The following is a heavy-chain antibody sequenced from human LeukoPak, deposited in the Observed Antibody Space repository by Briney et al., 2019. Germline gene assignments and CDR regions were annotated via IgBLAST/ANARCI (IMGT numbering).Heavy chain of an antibody. V-gene: IGHV3-33*01. J-gene: IGHJ4*02. Sequence: PGGSLRLSCAASGFTFRTYDMHWVRHAPAKGLECVAVIWNDGSNKYYADSVKGRFTISRDNSKNTLYLQMNSLRAEDMAVYYCARAVGPFDYWGQGTLVTVSS. CDR1: GFTFRTYD. CDR2: IWNDGSNK. D-gene: IGHD2-15*01. CDR3: ARAVGPFDY.